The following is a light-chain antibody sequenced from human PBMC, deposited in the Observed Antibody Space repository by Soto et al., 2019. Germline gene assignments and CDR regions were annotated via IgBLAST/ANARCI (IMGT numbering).Light chain of an antibody. V-gene: IGKV3-11*01. CDR2: DAS. CDR3: QQRSDWPST. CDR1: QSVGSY. Sequence: EIVLTQSPAPLSLSPGDRATLSCRASQSVGSYLGWYQQRPGQAPRLLIYDASNRATGIPARFSGSGSGTDFTLTISSLEPEDFAVYFSQQRSDWPSTCGGGTKVEIK. J-gene: IGKJ4*01.